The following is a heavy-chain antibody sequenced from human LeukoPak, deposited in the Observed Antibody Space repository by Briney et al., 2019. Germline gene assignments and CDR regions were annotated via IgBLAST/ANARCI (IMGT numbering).Heavy chain of an antibody. Sequence: SGPTLVKPTQPLTLTCTFSGFSLSTSRVGVGWIRQPPVKALEWLALIYWDDDKRYSPSLKSRLTITKDTSKNQVVLTMTNMDPVDTATYYCAHKDGGGSGWLPPFDYWGQGTLVTVSS. CDR2: IYWDDDK. J-gene: IGHJ4*02. CDR1: GFSLSTSRVG. CDR3: AHKDGGGSGWLPPFDY. V-gene: IGHV2-5*02. D-gene: IGHD6-19*01.